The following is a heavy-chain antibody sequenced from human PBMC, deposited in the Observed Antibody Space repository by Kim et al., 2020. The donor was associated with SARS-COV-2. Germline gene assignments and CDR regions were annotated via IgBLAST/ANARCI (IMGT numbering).Heavy chain of an antibody. CDR2: IYHSGST. D-gene: IGHD5-18*01. CDR1: GYSISSGYY. J-gene: IGHJ4*02. CDR3: ARVKGGYSYGIYFDY. V-gene: IGHV4-38-2*02. Sequence: SETLSLTCTVSGYSISSGYYWGWIRQPPGKGLEWIGSIYHSGSTYYNPSLKSRVTISVDTSKNQFSLKLSSVTAADTAVYYCARVKGGYSYGIYFDYWGQGTLVTVSS.